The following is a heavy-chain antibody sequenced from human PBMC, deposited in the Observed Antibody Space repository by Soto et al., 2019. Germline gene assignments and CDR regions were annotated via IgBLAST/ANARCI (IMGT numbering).Heavy chain of an antibody. D-gene: IGHD2-2*01. J-gene: IGHJ6*02. CDR1: GFTFSTYA. CDR3: ATRRDASYYYYGMDV. Sequence: GGSLRLSCAASGFTFSTYAMTWVRQAPGKGLEWVSAISGGGDNTYYADSVKGRFTISRDNSKNTLFLQMNSLRAEDTAVYYCATRRDASYYYYGMDVWGQGTTVTVSS. V-gene: IGHV3-23*01. CDR2: ISGGGDNT.